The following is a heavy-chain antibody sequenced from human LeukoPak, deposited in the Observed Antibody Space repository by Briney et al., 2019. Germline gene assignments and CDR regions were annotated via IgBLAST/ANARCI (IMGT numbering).Heavy chain of an antibody. CDR2: INPSGGST. Sequence: ASVKVSCKASRYTFTSYYMHWVRQAPGQGLEWMGIINPSGGSTSYAQKFQGRVTMTRDMSTSTVYMELSSLRSEDTAVYYCASEGYGGNDALGYWGQGTLVTVSS. J-gene: IGHJ4*02. D-gene: IGHD4-23*01. V-gene: IGHV1-46*01. CDR1: RYTFTSYY. CDR3: ASEGYGGNDALGY.